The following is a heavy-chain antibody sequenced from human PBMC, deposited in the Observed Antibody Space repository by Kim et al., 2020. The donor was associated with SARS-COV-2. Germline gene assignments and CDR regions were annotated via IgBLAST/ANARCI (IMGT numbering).Heavy chain of an antibody. V-gene: IGHV3-30-3*01. J-gene: IGHJ3*02. D-gene: IGHD3-10*01. Sequence: GGSLRLSCAASGFTFSSYAMHWVRQAPGKGLEWVAVISYDGSNKYYADSVKGRFTISRDNSKNTLYLQMNSLRAEDTAVYYCARDTIPMVRGEDAFDIWGQGTMVTVSS. CDR3: ARDTIPMVRGEDAFDI. CDR1: GFTFSSYA. CDR2: ISYDGSNK.